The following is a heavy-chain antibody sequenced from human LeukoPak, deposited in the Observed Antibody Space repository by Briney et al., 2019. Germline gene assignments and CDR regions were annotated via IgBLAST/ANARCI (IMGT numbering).Heavy chain of an antibody. Sequence: GGSLRLSCAASGFTFSSYSMNWVRQAPGKGLEWVANIRHDGNEKYYVDSVKGRFTISRDNAKSSLYLQMNVLRAEDTAVYYCAREWYFYDTRGQGDAFDIWGQGTMVTVSS. V-gene: IGHV3-7*05. CDR2: IRHDGNEK. CDR3: AREWYFYDTRGQGDAFDI. CDR1: GFTFSSYS. J-gene: IGHJ3*02. D-gene: IGHD3-22*01.